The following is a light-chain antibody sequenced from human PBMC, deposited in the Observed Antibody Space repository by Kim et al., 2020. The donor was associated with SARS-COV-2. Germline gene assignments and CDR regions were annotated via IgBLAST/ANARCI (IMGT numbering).Light chain of an antibody. Sequence: DIQMTQSPSSLSASVGDRVTITCRASQSISSYLNWYQQKPGKAPQPLIYAASSLQSGVPSRFSGSGSGTDFTLTISSLQPEDFATYYCQQSYSTPLYTCGQGTKLEI. CDR2: AAS. J-gene: IGKJ2*01. CDR1: QSISSY. V-gene: IGKV1-39*01. CDR3: QQSYSTPLYT.